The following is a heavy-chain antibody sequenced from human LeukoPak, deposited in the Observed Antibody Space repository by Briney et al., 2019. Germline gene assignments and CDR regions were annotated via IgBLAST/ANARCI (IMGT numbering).Heavy chain of an antibody. Sequence: GGSLRLSCAASGFTFRNHWMHWVRKTPGKGLVWVSRISSDGSSTTYADSVKGRFTISRDNAKNTLYLQINNLRAEDTAMYYCARDQRVPGRPDIDYWGQGTLVIVSS. CDR2: ISSDGSST. CDR3: ARDQRVPGRPDIDY. V-gene: IGHV3-74*03. J-gene: IGHJ4*02. D-gene: IGHD2-2*01. CDR1: GFTFRNHW.